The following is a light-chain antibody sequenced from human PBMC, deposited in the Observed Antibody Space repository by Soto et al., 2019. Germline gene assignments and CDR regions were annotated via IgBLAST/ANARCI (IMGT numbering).Light chain of an antibody. V-gene: IGLV2-14*01. CDR2: DVS. CDR3: SSYTTSNTRQIV. J-gene: IGLJ1*01. CDR1: SSDVGGYNY. Sequence: QSVLTQPASVSGSPGQSITISCTGTSSDVGGYNYVSWYQQHPGKAPKFMIYDVSNRPSGVSNRFSGSKSGNTASLTISELQAEDEADYYYSSYTTSNTRQIVFGTGTKVTVL.